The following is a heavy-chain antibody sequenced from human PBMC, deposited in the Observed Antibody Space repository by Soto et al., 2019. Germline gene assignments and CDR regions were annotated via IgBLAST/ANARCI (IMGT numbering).Heavy chain of an antibody. CDR2: ISGSGGST. CDR1: GFTFSSYA. Sequence: EVQLLESGGGLVQPGGSLRLSCAASGFTFSSYAMSWVRQAPGKGLEWVSAISGSGGSTYYADSVKGRFTISRDHSKNTLDLLMNSLRAEDTAVYYCAKTPRSSWFAPYFDYWGQGTLVTVSS. D-gene: IGHD6-13*01. V-gene: IGHV3-23*01. J-gene: IGHJ4*02. CDR3: AKTPRSSWFAPYFDY.